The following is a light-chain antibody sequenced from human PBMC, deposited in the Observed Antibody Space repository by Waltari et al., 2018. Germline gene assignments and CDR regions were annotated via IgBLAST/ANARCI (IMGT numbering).Light chain of an antibody. CDR2: AES. V-gene: IGKV1-6*01. CDR3: LQDYNYPRT. Sequence: AIQMTQSPSSLSAFVGDRVTITCRARQGIRNDLGWYQQKPGRAPKLLIYAESNLQRGVPSRFSGSGSGTVFTLTISSLQPEDSATYYCLQDYNYPRTFGQGTKVEI. CDR1: QGIRND. J-gene: IGKJ1*01.